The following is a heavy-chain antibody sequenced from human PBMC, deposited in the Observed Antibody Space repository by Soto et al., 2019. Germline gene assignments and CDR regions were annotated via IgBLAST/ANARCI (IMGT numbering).Heavy chain of an antibody. CDR1: GYTFTSYG. D-gene: IGHD3-10*01. CDR3: ARGGGITMVRGVIINYYYYMDV. CDR2: ISAYNGNT. J-gene: IGHJ6*03. Sequence: QVQLVQSGAEVKKPGASVKVSCKASGYTFTSYGISWVRQAPGQGLEWMGWISAYNGNTNYAQKLQGRDTITTDTSTSTAYMELRSLRSDDTAVYYCARGGGITMVRGVIINYYYYMDVWGKGTTVTVSS. V-gene: IGHV1-18*01.